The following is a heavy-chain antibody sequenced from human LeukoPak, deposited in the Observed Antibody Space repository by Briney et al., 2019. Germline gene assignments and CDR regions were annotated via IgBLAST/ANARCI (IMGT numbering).Heavy chain of an antibody. D-gene: IGHD4-23*01. J-gene: IGHJ4*02. CDR2: IYYSGNT. CDR3: ARVRCGGNLHFDY. V-gene: IGHV4-59*01. Sequence: ASETLSLTCTVSGGSISSYYWSWIRQPPGKGLEWIGYIYYSGNTNYNPTLKSPVTIAVSTSKNQFSLKLISVTAADTAVYYCARVRCGGNLHFDYWGQGTPVTVSS. CDR1: GGSISSYY.